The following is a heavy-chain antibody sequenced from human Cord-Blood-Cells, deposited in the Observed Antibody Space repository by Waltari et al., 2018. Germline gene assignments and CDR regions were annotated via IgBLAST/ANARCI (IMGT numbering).Heavy chain of an antibody. J-gene: IGHJ3*02. D-gene: IGHD6-6*01. CDR1: GGSISSGGYY. CDR3: ARDRVGAARYAFDI. Sequence: QVQLQESGPGLVKPSQTLSLTFTVSGGSISSGGYYWSWIRQHPGKGLEWIGYIYYSGSTYYNPSLKSRVTISVDTSKNQFSLKLSSVTAADTAVYYCARDRVGAARYAFDIWGQGTMVTVSS. CDR2: IYYSGST. V-gene: IGHV4-31*03.